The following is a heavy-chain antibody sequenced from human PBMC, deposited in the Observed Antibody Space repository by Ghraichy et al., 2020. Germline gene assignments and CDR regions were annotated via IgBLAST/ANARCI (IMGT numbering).Heavy chain of an antibody. CDR1: GGSISSYY. CDR3: ARDGGYDSSGYYYNPRENYYGMDV. CDR2: IYTSGST. J-gene: IGHJ6*02. D-gene: IGHD3-22*01. V-gene: IGHV4-4*07. Sequence: LRLSCTVSGGSISSYYWSWIRQPAGKGLEWIGRIYTSGSTNYNPSLKSRFTMSVDTSKNQFSLKLSSVTAADTAVYYCARDGGYDSSGYYYNPRENYYGMDVWGQGTTVTVSS.